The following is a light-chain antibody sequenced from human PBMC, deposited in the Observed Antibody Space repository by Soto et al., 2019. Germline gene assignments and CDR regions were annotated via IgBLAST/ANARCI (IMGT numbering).Light chain of an antibody. J-gene: IGLJ1*01. CDR1: SSDVGAYNF. Sequence: QSALTQPASVSGSPGQSITISCTGTSSDVGAYNFVSWYQQHPGNLPKLMIFDVSRRPAGVSDRCSGSKSGNTASLTISGLQAEDEGDYYCISYTSSSTHVFGGGTKLTVL. CDR3: ISYTSSSTHV. V-gene: IGLV2-14*03. CDR2: DVS.